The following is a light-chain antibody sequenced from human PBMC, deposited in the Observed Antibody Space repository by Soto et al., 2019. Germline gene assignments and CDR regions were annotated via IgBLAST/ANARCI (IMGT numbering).Light chain of an antibody. V-gene: IGKV3-11*01. CDR3: QQRRNLLWT. CDR2: DAS. J-gene: IGKJ1*01. Sequence: ELVLTQSPGTLSLSPGQRATLSCRASQSVGNSLGWFHQQPGQPPRLLIYDASYRAAGIPARFRGSGFGTDFTLTISSVGPEDFAVYCCQQRRNLLWTFGEGTKVDIK. CDR1: QSVGNS.